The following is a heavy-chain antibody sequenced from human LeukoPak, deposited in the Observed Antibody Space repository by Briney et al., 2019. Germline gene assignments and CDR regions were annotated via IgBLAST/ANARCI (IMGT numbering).Heavy chain of an antibody. Sequence: ASVKVSCKASGYTFTGYYMHWVRQAPGQGLEWMGWINPNSGGTNYAQKFQGRVTMTRDTSISTAYMELSRLRSDDTSVYYCAREGGSYFVGGGYWGQGTLVTVPS. CDR3: AREGGSYFVGGGY. J-gene: IGHJ4*02. V-gene: IGHV1-2*02. D-gene: IGHD1-26*01. CDR1: GYTFTGYY. CDR2: INPNSGGT.